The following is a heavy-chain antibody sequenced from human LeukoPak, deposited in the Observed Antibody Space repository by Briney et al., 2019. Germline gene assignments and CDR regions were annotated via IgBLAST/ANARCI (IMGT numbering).Heavy chain of an antibody. D-gene: IGHD6-25*01. Sequence: GGSLRLSCVSSGFTFSNYWMKWVRQAPGKGLEWVASINEDGSGKFSVGSVKDRITISRDNTRNSLDLQINSLTVEDTAIYYCARDGGDVWGTGTTVTVSS. CDR1: GFTFSNYW. CDR3: ARDGGDV. CDR2: INEDGSGK. V-gene: IGHV3-7*01. J-gene: IGHJ6*04.